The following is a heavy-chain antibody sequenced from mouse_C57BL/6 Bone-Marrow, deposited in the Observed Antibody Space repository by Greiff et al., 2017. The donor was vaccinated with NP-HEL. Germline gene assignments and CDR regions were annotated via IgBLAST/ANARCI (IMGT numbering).Heavy chain of an antibody. CDR2: INPYNGDT. Sequence: VQLQQSGPELVKPGASVKISCKASGYSFTGYFMNWVMQSHGKSLEWIGRINPYNGDTFYNQKFKGKATLTVDKSSSTAHMELRSLTSEDSAVDYCAREGGNYLSWFAYWGQGTLVTVSA. V-gene: IGHV1-20*01. D-gene: IGHD2-1*01. J-gene: IGHJ3*01. CDR1: GYSFTGYF. CDR3: AREGGNYLSWFAY.